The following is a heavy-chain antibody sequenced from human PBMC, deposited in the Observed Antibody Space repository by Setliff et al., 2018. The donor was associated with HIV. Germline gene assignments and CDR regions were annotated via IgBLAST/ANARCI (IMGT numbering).Heavy chain of an antibody. V-gene: IGHV1-8*02. CDR3: ARAQQQLVLPSFYYHYYMDV. D-gene: IGHD6-13*01. Sequence: ASVKVSCKASGYTFTSYDINWVRQATGQGLEWMGWMNPNSGNTGYAQKFQGRVTMTRNTSISTAYMELSSLRSEDTAVYYCARAQQQLVLPSFYYHYYMDVWGKGTTVTVSS. J-gene: IGHJ6*03. CDR1: GYTFTSYD. CDR2: MNPNSGNT.